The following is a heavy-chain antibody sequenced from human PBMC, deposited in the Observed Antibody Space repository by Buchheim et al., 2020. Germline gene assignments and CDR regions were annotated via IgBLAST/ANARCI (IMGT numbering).Heavy chain of an antibody. J-gene: IGHJ4*02. Sequence: EVQLVESGGGLVQSGGSLTLSCAVSGFIFSNYWMDWVRQAPGKGLEWVANIKYDGSEKYYVDSVKGRFTISRDNAKNSLYLQMNRLRAEDTAVYYCARDRWGGTGPDYWGQGTL. V-gene: IGHV3-7*01. D-gene: IGHD1-1*01. CDR2: IKYDGSEK. CDR3: ARDRWGGTGPDY. CDR1: GFIFSNYW.